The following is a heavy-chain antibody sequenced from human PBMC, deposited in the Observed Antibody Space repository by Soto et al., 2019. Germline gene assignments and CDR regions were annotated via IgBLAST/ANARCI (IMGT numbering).Heavy chain of an antibody. CDR2: ISHDGSNK. Sequence: QVQLVASGGGVIQPGRSLKLSCGASGFTFSTYGMHWVRQAPGKGLEWVAVISHDGSNKYYADSVKRRFTISRDNSKNTLYLQMNSLKPEDTAVYYCANGYRSGWYYFDYWGQGTLVTVSS. CDR1: GFTFSTYG. D-gene: IGHD6-19*01. J-gene: IGHJ4*02. CDR3: ANGYRSGWYYFDY. V-gene: IGHV3-30*18.